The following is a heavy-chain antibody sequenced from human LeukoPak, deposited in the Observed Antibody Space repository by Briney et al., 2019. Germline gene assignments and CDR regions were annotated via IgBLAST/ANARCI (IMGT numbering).Heavy chain of an antibody. D-gene: IGHD1-14*01. J-gene: IGHJ4*02. V-gene: IGHV4-4*07. Sequence: SETLSLTCTVSGGSISGNFCTWLRQSAGAGLECIGRIHTSGTTYYNPSLRSRVSMSVDTSNNKFSLRLSSVAAADTAVYYCARDPAGHGRYFDYWGQGALVTVSS. CDR2: IHTSGTT. CDR3: ARDPAGHGRYFDY. CDR1: GGSISGNF.